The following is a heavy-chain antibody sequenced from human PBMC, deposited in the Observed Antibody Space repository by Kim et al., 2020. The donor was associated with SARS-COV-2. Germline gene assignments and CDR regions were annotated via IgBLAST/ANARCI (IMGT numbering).Heavy chain of an antibody. CDR1: GGSFSGYY. CDR2: INHSGRT. V-gene: IGHV4-34*01. J-gene: IGHJ1*01. Sequence: SETLSLTCAVYGGSFSGYYWSWIRQPPGKGLEWIGEINHSGRTNYNPSLKSRVTISVDTSKNQFSLKLTSVTAADAALYFCARRLSNTSGWGSHYCDLWGQGVLVTVPS. CDR3: ARRLSNTSGWGSHYCDL. D-gene: IGHD3-10*01.